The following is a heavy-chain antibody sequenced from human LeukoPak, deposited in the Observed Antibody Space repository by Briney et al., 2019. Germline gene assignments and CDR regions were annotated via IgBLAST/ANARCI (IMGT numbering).Heavy chain of an antibody. CDR2: IKQDGSEI. CDR1: GFTFSSYW. CDR3: ARVGGVGGVGATGFDY. J-gene: IGHJ4*02. D-gene: IGHD1-26*01. Sequence: GGSLRLSCEASGFTFSSYWMSWVRQAPGKGLEWVANIKQDGSEIYYVDSVKGRFTISRDNAKNSLYLQMKSLRVEDTAVYYCARVGGVGGVGATGFDYWGQGTLVTVSS. V-gene: IGHV3-7*03.